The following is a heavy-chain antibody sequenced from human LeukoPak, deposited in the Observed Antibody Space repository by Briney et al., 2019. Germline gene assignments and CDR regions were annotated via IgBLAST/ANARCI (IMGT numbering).Heavy chain of an antibody. J-gene: IGHJ4*02. V-gene: IGHV4-4*07. CDR3: ARGDKPGQGFDY. Sequence: SETLSLTCIVSGGSIGTYYWSWIRQPAGKGLEWIGRIYTSGSTNYNPSLKSRLTMSVDTSKNQFSLNLTSVTAADTAVYYCARGDKPGQGFDYWGQGTLVTVSS. CDR2: IYTSGST. CDR1: GGSIGTYY. D-gene: IGHD2-15*01.